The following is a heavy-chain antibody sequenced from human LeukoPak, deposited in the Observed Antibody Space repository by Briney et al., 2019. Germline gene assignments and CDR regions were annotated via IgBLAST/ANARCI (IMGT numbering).Heavy chain of an antibody. J-gene: IGHJ5*02. Sequence: GESLKISCKGSGYSFTSYWIGWVRQMPGKGLEWMGIIYPGDSDTRYSPSFQGQVTISADKSISTAYLQWSSLKASDIGMHYCSTRVRGVNWFDPWGQGTLVSVCS. CDR3: STRVRGVNWFDP. V-gene: IGHV5-51*01. CDR1: GYSFTSYW. CDR2: IYPGDSDT. D-gene: IGHD3-10*01.